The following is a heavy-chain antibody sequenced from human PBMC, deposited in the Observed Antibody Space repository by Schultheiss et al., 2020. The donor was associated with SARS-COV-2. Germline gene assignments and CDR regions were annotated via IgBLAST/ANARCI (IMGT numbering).Heavy chain of an antibody. D-gene: IGHD3-10*01. CDR3: ARVMGLDAFDI. J-gene: IGHJ3*02. Sequence: GGSLRLSCAASGFTVSSNYMSWVRQAPGKGLEWVSAISGSGGSTYYADSVKGRFTISRDNAKNSLYLQMNSLRAEDTAVYYCARVMGLDAFDIWGQGTMVTVSS. CDR1: GFTVSSNY. CDR2: ISGSGGST. V-gene: IGHV3-23*01.